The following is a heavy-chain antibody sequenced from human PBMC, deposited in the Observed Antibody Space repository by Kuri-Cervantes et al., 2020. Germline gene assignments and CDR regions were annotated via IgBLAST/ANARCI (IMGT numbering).Heavy chain of an antibody. CDR3: ARGGPWVPAATSWFDP. CDR2: ISSSSSYI. V-gene: IGHV3-21*01. Sequence: LSLTCAASGFTFSSYSMNWVRQAPGKGLEWVSSISSSSSYIYYADSVKGRFTISRDNAKNSLYLQMNSLRAEDTAVYYCARGGPWVPAATSWFDPWGQGTLVTVSS. D-gene: IGHD2-2*01. J-gene: IGHJ5*02. CDR1: GFTFSSYS.